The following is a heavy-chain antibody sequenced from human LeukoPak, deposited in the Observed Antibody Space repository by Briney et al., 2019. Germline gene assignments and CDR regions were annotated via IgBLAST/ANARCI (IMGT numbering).Heavy chain of an antibody. J-gene: IGHJ4*02. CDR3: ARGGLGTGIDY. CDR2: IYTDGSTT. V-gene: IGHV3-74*01. CDR1: GFTFSSYW. Sequence: GGSLRLSCVASGFTFSSYWIHWVRQAPGKGLVWVSCIYTDGSTTRYADSVKGRFTISRDNAKSTLYLQVNSLRAEDTAVYYCARGGLGTGIDYWGQGTLVTVSS. D-gene: IGHD1-1*01.